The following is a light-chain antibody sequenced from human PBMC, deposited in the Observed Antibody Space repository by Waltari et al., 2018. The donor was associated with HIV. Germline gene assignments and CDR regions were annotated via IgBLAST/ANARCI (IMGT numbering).Light chain of an antibody. J-gene: IGLJ2*01. CDR3: QSADSSGTYVV. Sequence: SYKLTQPPSVSVSPGQTAMITCSGDALPKQYSYWFQQKPGQAPVVVIYKDSGRPSGIPERFSGSSSGTAATLTISGVQAEDEADYYCQSADSSGTYVVFGGGTKLTVL. V-gene: IGLV3-25*03. CDR1: ALPKQY. CDR2: KDS.